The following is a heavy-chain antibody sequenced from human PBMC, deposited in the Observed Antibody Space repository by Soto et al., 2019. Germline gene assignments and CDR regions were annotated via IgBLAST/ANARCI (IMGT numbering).Heavy chain of an antibody. CDR1: GGSISSSSYY. V-gene: IGHV4-39*01. CDR3: ARLNGYCVSFSCQGYYEMDV. Sequence: SETLSLTCTVSGGSISSSSYYWGWIRQPPGKGLEWIGSIYYSGSTYYNPSLKSRVTISVDTSKNQFSLKLSSVTAADTAVYYFARLNGYCVSFSCQGYYEMDVCGQDNTVPIS. D-gene: IGHD3-22*01. J-gene: IGHJ6*02. CDR2: IYYSGST.